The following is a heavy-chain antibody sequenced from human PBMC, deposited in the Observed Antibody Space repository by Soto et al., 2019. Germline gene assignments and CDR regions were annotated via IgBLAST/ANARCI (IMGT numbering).Heavy chain of an antibody. J-gene: IGHJ4*02. Sequence: EVQLLESGGGLVQPGGSLRPSCAASGFTFSSYALSWVRQAPGKGLGWASAISGSGGSTYYADSVKGRFTISRDNSKNTLYLQMNSLRAEDTAVYYCAKVSTIFGVVIYYFDYWGQGTLVTVSS. CDR2: ISGSGGST. V-gene: IGHV3-23*01. CDR3: AKVSTIFGVVIYYFDY. CDR1: GFTFSSYA. D-gene: IGHD3-3*01.